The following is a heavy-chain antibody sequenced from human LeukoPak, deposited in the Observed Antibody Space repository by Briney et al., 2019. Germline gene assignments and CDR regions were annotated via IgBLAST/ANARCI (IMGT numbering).Heavy chain of an antibody. Sequence: PSETLSLTCTVSGGSISSSSYYWGWIRQPPGKGLEGIGGIYYSGSTYYNPSLKSRVTISVDTSNNQFSLKLSSVTAADTAVYYCARDLRNLITARPRGAFDIWGQGTMVTVSS. CDR2: IYYSGST. D-gene: IGHD6-6*01. CDR1: GGSISSSSYY. J-gene: IGHJ3*02. CDR3: ARDLRNLITARPRGAFDI. V-gene: IGHV4-39*07.